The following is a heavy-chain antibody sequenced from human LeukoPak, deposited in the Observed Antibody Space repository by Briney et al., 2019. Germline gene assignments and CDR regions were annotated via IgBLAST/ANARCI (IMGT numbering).Heavy chain of an antibody. CDR3: ARDRPDYYDSSGGFDH. Sequence: PGGSLRLSCAASGFTFSSYGMHWVRQAPGKGLEWVAVIWYDGSNKYYADSVKGRFTISRDNSKNTLYLQMNSLRAEDTAVYYCARDRPDYYDSSGGFDHWGQGTLVTVSS. CDR1: GFTFSSYG. V-gene: IGHV3-33*01. D-gene: IGHD3-22*01. CDR2: IWYDGSNK. J-gene: IGHJ4*02.